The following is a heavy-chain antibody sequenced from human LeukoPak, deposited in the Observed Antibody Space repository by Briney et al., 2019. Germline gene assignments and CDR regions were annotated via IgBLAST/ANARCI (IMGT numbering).Heavy chain of an antibody. CDR3: ARPAIAGDFDY. CDR2: IEQDGSDK. CDR1: GFTFSSYW. J-gene: IGHJ4*02. Sequence: GGSLRLSCAASGFTFSSYWMSWVRQAPGKGLEWVANIEQDGSDKYYLDSVKGRFTISRDNAKNSLYLQMDSLRAEDTAVYYCARPAIAGDFDYWGQGTLVTVSS. D-gene: IGHD6-13*01. V-gene: IGHV3-7*04.